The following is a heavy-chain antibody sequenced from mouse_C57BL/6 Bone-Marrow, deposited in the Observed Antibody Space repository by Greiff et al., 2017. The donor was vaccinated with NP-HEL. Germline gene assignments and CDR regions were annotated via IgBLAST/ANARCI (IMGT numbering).Heavy chain of an antibody. CDR3: AQGVRREAMDY. V-gene: IGHV14-2*01. J-gene: IGHJ4*01. CDR1: GFNIKDYY. Sequence: VQLKQSGAELVKPGASVKLSCTASGFNIKDYYMPWVKQRTEQGLEWIGRIDPEDGETKYAPKFQGKATITADTSSNTAYLQLSSLTSEDTAVYYCAQGVRREAMDYWGQGTSVTGSS. D-gene: IGHD2-14*01. CDR2: IDPEDGET.